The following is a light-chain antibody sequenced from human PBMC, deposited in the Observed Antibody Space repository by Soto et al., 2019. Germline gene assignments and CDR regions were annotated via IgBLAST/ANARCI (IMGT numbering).Light chain of an antibody. Sequence: DIQMTQSPSTLSASVGDRVTITCRASQSISSWLAWYQQKPGKAPNXLIYDASNLESGVPSRFSGSGSGTEFTLTISSLQPDDFATYYCQQYNSYSTFGQGTKVDIK. J-gene: IGKJ1*01. CDR2: DAS. CDR1: QSISSW. CDR3: QQYNSYST. V-gene: IGKV1-5*01.